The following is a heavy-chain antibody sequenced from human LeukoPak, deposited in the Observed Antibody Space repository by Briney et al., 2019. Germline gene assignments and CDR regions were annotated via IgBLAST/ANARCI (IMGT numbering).Heavy chain of an antibody. CDR1: GGSISSYY. CDR2: IYYSGST. V-gene: IGHV4-59*08. Sequence: SETLSLTCTVSGGSISSYYWSWIRQPPGKGLEWIGYIYYSGSTNYNPSLKSRVTISVDTSKNQFFLKLSSVTAADTAVYYCARADYYDSSGPFDYWGQGTLVTVSS. CDR3: ARADYYDSSGPFDY. J-gene: IGHJ4*02. D-gene: IGHD3-22*01.